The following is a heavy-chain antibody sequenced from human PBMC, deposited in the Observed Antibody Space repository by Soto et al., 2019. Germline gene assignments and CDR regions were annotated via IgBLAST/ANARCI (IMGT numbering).Heavy chain of an antibody. CDR2: TYYRSNWRH. D-gene: IGHD6-19*01. CDR1: GDSVSSNTAA. J-gene: IGHJ4*02. CDR3: ARGVAGTGFDL. Sequence: SQTRSLTCAISGDSVSSNTAAWNWIRSSPSRGLGWLGRTYYRSNWRHDYAVSVKSRITVNPDTSKNHFSLQLNSVTPDDTAVYYCARGVAGTGFDLWGQGTLVTVSS. V-gene: IGHV6-1*01.